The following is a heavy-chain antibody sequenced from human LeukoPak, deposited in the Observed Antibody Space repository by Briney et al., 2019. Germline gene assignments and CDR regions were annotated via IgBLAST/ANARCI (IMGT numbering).Heavy chain of an antibody. CDR1: GYTFTSYD. J-gene: IGHJ6*02. D-gene: IGHD1-26*01. CDR3: ARPGGGSYSAGYYYYGMDV. CDR2: MNPNSGNT. V-gene: IGHV1-8*01. Sequence: ASVKVSCKASGYTFTSYDINWVRQATGQRLEWMGWMNPNSGNTGYAQKFQGRVTMTRNTSTSTAYMELSSLRSEDTAVYYCARPGGGSYSAGYYYYGMDVWGQGTTVTVSS.